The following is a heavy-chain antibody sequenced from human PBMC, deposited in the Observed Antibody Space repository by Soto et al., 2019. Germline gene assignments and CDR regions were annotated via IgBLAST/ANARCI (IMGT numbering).Heavy chain of an antibody. V-gene: IGHV3-7*01. CDR2: IKEDGSEK. CDR3: ADSGSYTDV. Sequence: EVQLVESGGGLVRPGGSLSLPFAASGFTFGGYWRTWVRQAPGKGLEWVANIKEDGSEKYYVDSVKGRFTISRDNAKNSVYLQMNSLRAEDTAVYYCADSGSYTDVWGKGTTVTVSS. J-gene: IGHJ6*03. CDR1: GFTFGGYW. D-gene: IGHD5-12*01.